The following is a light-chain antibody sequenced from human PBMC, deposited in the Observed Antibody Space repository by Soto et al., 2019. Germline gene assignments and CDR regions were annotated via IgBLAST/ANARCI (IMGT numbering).Light chain of an antibody. J-gene: IGKJ3*01. CDR2: GAI. Sequence: EIVMAQSPATLYVSPGERATLSCRASQSVGNNLAWYQQRPGQAPRLLIYGAITRATGIPARFSGSGSGTDFTLTINSLQSEDLAVYYCQQYDKWPPVTFGPGTRVDMK. CDR3: QQYDKWPPVT. V-gene: IGKV3-15*01. CDR1: QSVGNN.